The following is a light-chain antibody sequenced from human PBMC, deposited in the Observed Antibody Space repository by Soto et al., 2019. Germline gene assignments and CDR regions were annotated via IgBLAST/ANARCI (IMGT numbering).Light chain of an antibody. J-gene: IGKJ1*01. Sequence: EIVLTQSPGTLSVSPGERATLSCRASQTISSNNLAWYQQKPGQAPSLLIYGTSSRATGIPDRFSGSGSGTDFTLTISRLEPEDSAIYDCQQYGSWTFGQGTKVDI. CDR1: QTISSNN. CDR3: QQYGSWT. V-gene: IGKV3-20*01. CDR2: GTS.